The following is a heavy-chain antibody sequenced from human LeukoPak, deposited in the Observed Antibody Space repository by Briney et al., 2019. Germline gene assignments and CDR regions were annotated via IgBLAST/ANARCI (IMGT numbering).Heavy chain of an antibody. J-gene: IGHJ4*02. V-gene: IGHV4-34*01. CDR1: GGSFSGYF. CDR2: IKHSGTT. Sequence: SETLSLTCAVYGGSFSGYFWSWIRQSPGKGLEWIGEIKHSGTTNNNPSLKSRVTISVDTSKNQFSLKLSSVTAADTAVYYCARGFGLYYNVDYWGQGTLVTVSS. CDR3: ARGFGLYYNVDY. D-gene: IGHD1-26*01.